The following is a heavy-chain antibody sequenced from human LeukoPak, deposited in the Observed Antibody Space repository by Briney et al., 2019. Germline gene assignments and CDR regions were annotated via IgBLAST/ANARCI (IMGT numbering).Heavy chain of an antibody. CDR1: GFTARSNY. CDR2: IYSGGST. Sequence: GRSLRLSCAASGFTARSNYMSRDRNAPGKGLESDPVIYSGGSTYYADSVKGRFTISRDNSKNTLYLQMNSLRAEDTAVYYCASRTYYYDSSGYLRDYWGQGTLVTVSS. J-gene: IGHJ4*02. V-gene: IGHV3-66*02. CDR3: ASRTYYYDSSGYLRDY. D-gene: IGHD3-22*01.